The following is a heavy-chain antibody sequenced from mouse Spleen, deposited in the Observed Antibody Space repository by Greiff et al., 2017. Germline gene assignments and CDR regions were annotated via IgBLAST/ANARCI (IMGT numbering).Heavy chain of an antibody. CDR3: ARPSGTYYAMDY. CDR1: GFTFSSYA. D-gene: IGHD4-1*01. Sequence: DVMLVESGGGLVKPGGSLKLSCAASGFTFSSYAMSWVRQTPEKRLEWVATISSGGSYTYYPDSVKGRFTISRDNAKNTLYLQMSSLRSEDTSMYYCARPSGTYYAMDYWGQGTSVTVSS. V-gene: IGHV5-9-1*01. J-gene: IGHJ4*01. CDR2: ISSGGSYT.